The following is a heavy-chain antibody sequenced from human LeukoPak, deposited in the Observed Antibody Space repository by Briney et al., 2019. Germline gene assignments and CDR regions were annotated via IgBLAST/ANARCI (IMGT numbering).Heavy chain of an antibody. J-gene: IGHJ4*02. Sequence: SETLSLTCTVSGGSISSYYWSWIRQPAGKGLEWIGRKYNSGSTNYNPSLKSRVTMSVDTSKNQFSLKLSSVTAADTAVYYCARERISSGSLDYWGQGTLVTVSS. D-gene: IGHD3-22*01. CDR1: GGSISSYY. V-gene: IGHV4-4*07. CDR3: ARERISSGSLDY. CDR2: KYNSGST.